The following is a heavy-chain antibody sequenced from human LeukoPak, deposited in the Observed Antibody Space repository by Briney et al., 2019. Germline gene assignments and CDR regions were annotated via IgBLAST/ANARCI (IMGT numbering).Heavy chain of an antibody. V-gene: IGHV3-23*01. CDR1: PFTFSSNG. Sequence: PGGSLRLSCAASPFTFSSNGVSWVRQAPGKGLEWVSAISGTASSTYYADSVKGRFTISRDNAKNSLYLQMNSLRAEDTAVYYCARDRANYGGNHNYWYFDLWGRGTLVTVSS. CDR3: ARDRANYGGNHNYWYFDL. J-gene: IGHJ2*01. CDR2: ISGTASST. D-gene: IGHD4-23*01.